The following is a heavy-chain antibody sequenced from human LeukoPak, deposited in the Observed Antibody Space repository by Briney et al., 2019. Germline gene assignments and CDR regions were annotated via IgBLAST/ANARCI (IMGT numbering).Heavy chain of an antibody. D-gene: IGHD6-13*01. CDR2: ISGSGGST. J-gene: IGHJ5*02. Sequence: GGSLRLSCAASGFTFTSYAMSWVRQAPGKGLEWVSAISGSGGSTYYADSVKGRFTISRDNSKNMLYLQMNSLRAEDTAVYYCAKSRPSYSSSWYDHWGQGTLVTVSS. V-gene: IGHV3-23*01. CDR1: GFTFTSYA. CDR3: AKSRPSYSSSWYDH.